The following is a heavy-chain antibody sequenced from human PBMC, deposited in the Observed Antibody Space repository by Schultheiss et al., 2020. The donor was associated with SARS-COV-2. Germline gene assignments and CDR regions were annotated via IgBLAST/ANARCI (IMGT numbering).Heavy chain of an antibody. V-gene: IGHV1-18*01. Sequence: VKVSCKASGYTFTSYGISWVRQAPGQGLEWMGWISAYNGKTNYAQKLQGRVTMTTDTSTSTAYMELRSLRSDDTAVYYCARDRGGTIFGVVILSYYYYGMDVWGQGTTVTVSS. J-gene: IGHJ6*02. CDR1: GYTFTSYG. CDR2: ISAYNGKT. D-gene: IGHD3-3*01. CDR3: ARDRGGTIFGVVILSYYYYGMDV.